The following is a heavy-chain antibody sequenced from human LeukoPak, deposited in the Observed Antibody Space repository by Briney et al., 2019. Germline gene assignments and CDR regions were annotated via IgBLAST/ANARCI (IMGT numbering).Heavy chain of an antibody. CDR1: GYTFTDYY. CDR2: INPNSGGT. Sequence: AASVKVSCKASGYTFTDYYMHWVRQAPGQGLEWMGWINPNSGGTNYAQKFQGRVTMTRDTSISTAYMELSRLRSDDTAVYYCARSYGSGDSRHWGQGTLVTVSS. J-gene: IGHJ4*02. CDR3: ARSYGSGDSRH. V-gene: IGHV1-2*02. D-gene: IGHD3-10*01.